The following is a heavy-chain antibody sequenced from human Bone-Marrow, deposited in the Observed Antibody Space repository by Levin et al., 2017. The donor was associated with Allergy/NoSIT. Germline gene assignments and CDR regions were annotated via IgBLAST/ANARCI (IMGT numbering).Heavy chain of an antibody. J-gene: IGHJ4*02. CDR2: IYYSGNT. D-gene: IGHD5-24*01. CDR3: AREDGYVFDY. V-gene: IGHV4-31*03. CDR1: GGSISTGGFH. Sequence: SETLSLTCSPSGGSISTGGFHWSWVRQRPGKGLEWIGYIYYSGNTYYNPSLQSRLSISRDTSKNQFSLRLTPVTAADTAVYYCAREDGYVFDYWGQGALVTVSS.